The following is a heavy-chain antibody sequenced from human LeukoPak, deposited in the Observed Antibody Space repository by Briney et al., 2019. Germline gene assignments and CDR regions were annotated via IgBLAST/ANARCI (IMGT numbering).Heavy chain of an antibody. CDR2: IFYNGNT. J-gene: IGHJ3*02. CDR1: GGSISPYY. D-gene: IGHD3-10*01. CDR3: AREWGYYGSGSGAFDI. V-gene: IGHV4-59*01. Sequence: SETLSLTCTVSGGSISPYYWSWVRQPPGKGLEWIAYIFYNGNTNYNPSLMSRVTISLDTSNKQVSLKVSSVTAADTAVYYCAREWGYYGSGSGAFDIWGQGTMVTVSS.